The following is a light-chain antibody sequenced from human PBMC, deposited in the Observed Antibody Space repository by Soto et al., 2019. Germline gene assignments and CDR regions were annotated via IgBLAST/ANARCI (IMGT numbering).Light chain of an antibody. Sequence: QSALTQPASVSGSPGQSITISCTGTSSDVGAHNYVSWYQQHPGKAPKLMIYEVSNRPSGVSNRFSGSKSGNTASLTISGLQAEDEADYYCSSYTSISVVFGGGTKLTVL. J-gene: IGLJ3*02. V-gene: IGLV2-14*01. CDR3: SSYTSISVV. CDR2: EVS. CDR1: SSDVGAHNY.